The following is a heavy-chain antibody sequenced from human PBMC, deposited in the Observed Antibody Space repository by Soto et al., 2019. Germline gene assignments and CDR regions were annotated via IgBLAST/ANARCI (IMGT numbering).Heavy chain of an antibody. CDR2: IYYSGST. D-gene: IGHD3-22*01. V-gene: IGHV4-31*03. J-gene: IGHJ6*02. CDR1: GGSISSGGYY. CDR3: AREIRDSSGYYTGYYYYGMDV. Sequence: SETLSLTCTVSGGSISSGGYYWSWIRQHPGKGLEWIGYIYYSGSTYYNPSLKSRVTISVDTSKNQFSLKLSSVTAADTAVYYCAREIRDSSGYYTGYYYYGMDVWGQGTTVT.